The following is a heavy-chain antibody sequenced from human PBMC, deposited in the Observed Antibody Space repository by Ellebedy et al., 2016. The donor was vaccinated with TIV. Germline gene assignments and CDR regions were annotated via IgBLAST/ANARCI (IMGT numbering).Heavy chain of an antibody. CDR1: GFTFTDYY. J-gene: IGHJ3*01. CDR3: AREMGSRGSDDALDF. D-gene: IGHD2-15*01. CDR2: IRNKANSYTT. Sequence: PGGSLRLSCAGSGFTFTDYYIDWVRQAPGKGLEWVGRIRNKANSYTTEYAASVRGRFTISRDDSENSVYLQMNSLKSDDTAVYYCAREMGSRGSDDALDFWGRGTMVTVSS. V-gene: IGHV3-72*01.